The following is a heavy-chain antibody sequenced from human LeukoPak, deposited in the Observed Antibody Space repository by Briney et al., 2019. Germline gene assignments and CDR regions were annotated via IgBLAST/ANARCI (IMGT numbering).Heavy chain of an antibody. D-gene: IGHD3-10*01. CDR1: GFTFSSYE. J-gene: IGHJ6*04. V-gene: IGHV3-48*03. Sequence: GGSLRLSCAASGFTFSSYEMNWVRQAPGKGLEWVSYISSSGSTIYYADSVKGRFTISRDNAKNSLYLQINSLRAEDTAVYYCASSPPRYYGSGSYYNDNYGMDVWGKGTTVTVSS. CDR3: ASSPPRYYGSGSYYNDNYGMDV. CDR2: ISSSGSTI.